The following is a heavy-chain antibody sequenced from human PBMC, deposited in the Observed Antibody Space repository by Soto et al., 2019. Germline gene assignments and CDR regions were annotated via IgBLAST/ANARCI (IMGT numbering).Heavy chain of an antibody. CDR1: GYTFTSYA. CDR2: INPSGGST. CDR3: ARDPRPPYYYDSSGSLDY. V-gene: IGHV1-46*01. Sequence: ASVKVSCKASGYTFTSYAMHWVRQAPGQRLEWMGLINPSGGSTNYAQKFQGRVTMTRDTSTSTVYMELSSLRSEDTAVYYCARDPRPPYYYDSSGSLDYWGQGTLVTVSS. J-gene: IGHJ4*02. D-gene: IGHD3-22*01.